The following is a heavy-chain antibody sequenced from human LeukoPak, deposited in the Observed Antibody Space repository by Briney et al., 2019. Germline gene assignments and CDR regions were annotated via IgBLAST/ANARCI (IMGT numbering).Heavy chain of an antibody. CDR3: ATRAPPYYYYGMDV. CDR1: GYTLTELS. Sequence: GASVKVSCKVSGYTLTELSMHRVRQAPGKGLEWMGGFDPEDGETIYAQKFQGRVTMTEDTSTDTAYMELSSLRSEDTAVYYCATRAPPYYYYGMDVWGKGTTVTVSS. D-gene: IGHD1-26*01. V-gene: IGHV1-24*01. CDR2: FDPEDGET. J-gene: IGHJ6*04.